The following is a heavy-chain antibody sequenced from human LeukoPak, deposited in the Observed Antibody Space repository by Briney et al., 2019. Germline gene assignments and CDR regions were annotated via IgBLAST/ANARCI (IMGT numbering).Heavy chain of an antibody. CDR2: INPKRGVT. CDR3: AIERSYGEYGNAFDV. CDR1: GCSYTDHY. D-gene: IGHD4-17*01. J-gene: IGHJ3*01. V-gene: IGHV1-2*02. Sequence: ASVKVSCKASGCSYTDHYILWMRQAPGQGLEWMGWINPKRGVTTYAQKFQGRVTMTRDTSITTAYMELTRLRSDDTTIYYCAIERSYGEYGNAFDVWGQGTKVTVSS.